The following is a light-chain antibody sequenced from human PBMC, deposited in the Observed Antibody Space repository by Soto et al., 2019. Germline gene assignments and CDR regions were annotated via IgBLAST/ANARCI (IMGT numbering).Light chain of an antibody. J-gene: IGKJ1*01. CDR3: HHYGQQLDRAALT. V-gene: IGKV3-20*01. CDR1: PRVSSVY. Sequence: EIVLTQSPGTLSLSPVEKATLSCRASPRVSSVYLAWYQQKPGQAPRLIIFGASSRATGIPDRFSGSGSGRDLTLTISRLERGDFAVYYGHHYGQQLDRAALTFGQGTKVEIK. CDR2: GAS.